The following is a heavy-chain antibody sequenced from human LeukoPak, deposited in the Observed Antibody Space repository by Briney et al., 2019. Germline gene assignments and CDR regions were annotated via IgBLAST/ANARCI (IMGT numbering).Heavy chain of an antibody. Sequence: PGGSLRLSCAASGFSFSSYGMHWVRQAPGKGLEWVAFIRYDGSNKYYADSVKGRFTISRDNSKNTLYLQMNSLRAEDTAVYYCAKYGKSGSYYFFDYWGQGTLVTVSS. CDR2: IRYDGSNK. J-gene: IGHJ4*02. CDR3: AKYGKSGSYYFFDY. D-gene: IGHD1-26*01. CDR1: GFSFSSYG. V-gene: IGHV3-30*02.